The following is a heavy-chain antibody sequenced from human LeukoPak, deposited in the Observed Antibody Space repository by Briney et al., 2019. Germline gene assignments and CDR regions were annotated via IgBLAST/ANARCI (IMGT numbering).Heavy chain of an antibody. CDR1: GGSISSYY. V-gene: IGHV4-59*08. CDR3: ARGQWGDTAIRH. Sequence: PSETLSLTCTVSGGSISSYYWSWIRQPPGKGLEWIGYIYYSGSSHYNPSLKSRVIISVDTSKNQFSLKLSSVTAADTAVYFCARGQWGDTAIRHWGQGILVTVSS. CDR2: IYYSGSS. J-gene: IGHJ4*02. D-gene: IGHD5-18*01.